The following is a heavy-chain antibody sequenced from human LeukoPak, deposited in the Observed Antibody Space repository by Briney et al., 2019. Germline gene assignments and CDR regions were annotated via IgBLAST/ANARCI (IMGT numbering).Heavy chain of an antibody. V-gene: IGHV4-38-2*02. CDR3: ARDSEGSGWYDY. D-gene: IGHD6-19*01. Sequence: SETLSLTCTVSDYSISSGYYWGWIRQPPGKGLEWIGSIYYSGSTYYNPSLKSRITISVDTSKNQFSLKLSSVTAADTAVYYCARDSEGSGWYDYWGQGTLVTVSS. J-gene: IGHJ4*02. CDR2: IYYSGST. CDR1: DYSISSGYY.